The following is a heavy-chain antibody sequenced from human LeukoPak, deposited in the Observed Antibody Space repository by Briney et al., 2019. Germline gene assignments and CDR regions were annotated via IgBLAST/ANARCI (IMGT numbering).Heavy chain of an antibody. CDR1: AFTFNTYW. J-gene: IGHJ4*02. V-gene: IGHV3-74*01. D-gene: IGHD2-2*01. CDR3: AKDSYCSSTSCYAGTYY. Sequence: GGSLRLSCAASAFTFNTYWMHWVRQVPGRGLEWVSRINGDESSTNYADSVKGRFTISRDNSKNTLYLQMNSLRAEDTAVYYCAKDSYCSSTSCYAGTYYWGQGTLVTVSS. CDR2: INGDESST.